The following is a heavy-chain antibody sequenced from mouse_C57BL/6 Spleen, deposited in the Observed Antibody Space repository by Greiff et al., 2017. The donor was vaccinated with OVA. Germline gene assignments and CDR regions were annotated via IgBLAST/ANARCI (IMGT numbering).Heavy chain of an antibody. CDR1: GYSITSGYY. J-gene: IGHJ3*01. CDR3: ARGFITTVVDLPWFAY. CDR2: ISYDGSN. D-gene: IGHD1-1*01. Sequence: EVKLMESGPGLVKPSQSLSLTCSVTGYSITSGYYWNWIRQFPGNKLEWMGYISYDGSNNYNPSLKNRISITRDTSKNQFFLKLNSVTTEDTATYYCARGFITTVVDLPWFAYWGQGTLVTVSA. V-gene: IGHV3-6*01.